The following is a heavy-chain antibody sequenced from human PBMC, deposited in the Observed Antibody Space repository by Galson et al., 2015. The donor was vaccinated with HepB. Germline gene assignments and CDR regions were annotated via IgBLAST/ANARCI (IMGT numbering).Heavy chain of an antibody. CDR1: GYTFTGYY. CDR2: INPNSGGT. CDR3: ARSSTYYYDSSGYYYFDY. Sequence: SGYTFTGYYMHWVRQAPGQGLEWMGRINPNSGGTNYAQKFQGRVTMTRDTSISTAYMELSRLRSDDTAVYYCARSSTYYYDSSGYYYFDYWGQGTLVTVSS. V-gene: IGHV1-2*06. D-gene: IGHD3-22*01. J-gene: IGHJ4*02.